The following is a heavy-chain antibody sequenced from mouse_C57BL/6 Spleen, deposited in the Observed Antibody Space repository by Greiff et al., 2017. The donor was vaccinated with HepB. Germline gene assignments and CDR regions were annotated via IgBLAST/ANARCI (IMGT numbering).Heavy chain of an antibody. J-gene: IGHJ4*01. CDR3: AREGTHYYAMDY. CDR2: IYPGDGDT. V-gene: IGHV1-80*01. Sequence: LVESGAELVKPGASVKISCKASGYAFSSYWMNWVKQRPGKGLEWIGQIYPGDGDTNYNGKFKGKATLTADKSSSTAYMQLSSLTSEDSAVYFCAREGTHYYAMDYWGQGTSVTVSS. D-gene: IGHD3-3*01. CDR1: GYAFSSYW.